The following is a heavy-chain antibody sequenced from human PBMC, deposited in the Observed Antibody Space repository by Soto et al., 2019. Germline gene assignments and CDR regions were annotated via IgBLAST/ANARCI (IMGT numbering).Heavy chain of an antibody. D-gene: IGHD6-13*01. Sequence: GGSLRLSCAASGFTFSNFAMTGVRQAPGKGLQWVSSIDGGGTGTYYADSVKGRFTISRDNSKNTLYLQMNSLRAEDTAVYYCAKDQFTDESSRDYWGQGTLVTV. CDR2: IDGGGTGT. V-gene: IGHV3-23*01. CDR3: AKDQFTDESSRDY. J-gene: IGHJ4*02. CDR1: GFTFSNFA.